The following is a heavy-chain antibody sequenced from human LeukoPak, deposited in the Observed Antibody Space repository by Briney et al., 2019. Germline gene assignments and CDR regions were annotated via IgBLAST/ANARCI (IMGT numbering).Heavy chain of an antibody. Sequence: PGRSLRLSCAASGFTFDDYAMHWVRQAPGKGLEWVSGISWNSGSIGYADSVKGRFTISRDNAKNSLYLQMNSLRAEDMALYYCAKANSSSAPSVALDIWGQGTMVTVSS. V-gene: IGHV3-9*03. CDR2: ISWNSGSI. J-gene: IGHJ3*02. D-gene: IGHD6-6*01. CDR3: AKANSSSAPSVALDI. CDR1: GFTFDDYA.